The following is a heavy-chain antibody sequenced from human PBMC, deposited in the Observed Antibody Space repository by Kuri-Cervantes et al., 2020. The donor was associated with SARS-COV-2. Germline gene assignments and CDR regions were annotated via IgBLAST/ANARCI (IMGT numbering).Heavy chain of an antibody. CDR3: ARANWGSNYYYYMDV. CDR2: ISGSGGST. J-gene: IGHJ6*03. CDR1: GFTFSSYA. D-gene: IGHD7-27*01. V-gene: IGHV3-23*01. Sequence: GGSLRLSCTASGFTFSSYAMSWVRQAPGKGLEWVSAISGSGGSTYYADSVKGRFTISRDNSKNTLYLQMNSLRAEDTAVYYCARANWGSNYYYYMDVWGKGTTVTVSS.